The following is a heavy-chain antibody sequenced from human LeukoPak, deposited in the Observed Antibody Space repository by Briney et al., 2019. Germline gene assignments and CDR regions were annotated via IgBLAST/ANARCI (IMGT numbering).Heavy chain of an antibody. J-gene: IGHJ3*02. CDR1: GFTVSSNY. CDR2: IYSGSNT. D-gene: IGHD1-26*01. V-gene: IGHV3-53*01. Sequence: PGGSLRLSCAASGFTVSSNYMSWVRQAPGKGLEWVSVIYSGSNTYYADSVKGRFTISRDNSKNTLFLQMDSLRADDTAVYYCARGGRAGWSGSYEDSFDIWGQGTMVTVSS. CDR3: ARGGRAGWSGSYEDSFDI.